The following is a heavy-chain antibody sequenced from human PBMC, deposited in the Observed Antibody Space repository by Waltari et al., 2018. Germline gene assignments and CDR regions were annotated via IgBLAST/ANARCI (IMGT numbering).Heavy chain of an antibody. V-gene: IGHV4-34*01. CDR3: ATFFYGDAFDI. Sequence: QVQLQQWGAGLLKPSETLSLTCAVYGGSFRGYYWSWIRQPPGKGLEWIGEINHSGSTNYNPSLKSRVTISVDTSKNQFSLKLSSVTAADTAVYYCATFFYGDAFDIWGQGTMVTVSS. D-gene: IGHD4-17*01. CDR2: INHSGST. J-gene: IGHJ3*02. CDR1: GGSFRGYY.